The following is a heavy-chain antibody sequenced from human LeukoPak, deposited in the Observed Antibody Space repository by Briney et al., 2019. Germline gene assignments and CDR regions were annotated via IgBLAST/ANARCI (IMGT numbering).Heavy chain of an antibody. Sequence: ASVKVSCKASGYTFTSYGISWGRQAPGQGLEWMGWISAYNGNTNYAQKLQGRVTMTTDTSTSTAYMELRSLRSDDTAVYYCARDGGYDYVWGSYRYEDYWGQGTLVTVSS. CDR3: ARDGGYDYVWGSYRYEDY. CDR1: GYTFTSYG. D-gene: IGHD3-16*02. V-gene: IGHV1-18*01. CDR2: ISAYNGNT. J-gene: IGHJ4*02.